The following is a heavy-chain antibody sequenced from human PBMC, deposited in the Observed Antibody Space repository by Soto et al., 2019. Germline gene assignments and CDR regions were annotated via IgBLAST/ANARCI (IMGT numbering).Heavy chain of an antibody. J-gene: IGHJ6*02. D-gene: IGHD1-1*01. CDR2: ISGYNGDT. Sequence: QAHLVQSGAEVKKPGASVRVSCKASGYTFTTYSISWVRQAPGQGLEWMGWISGYNGDTNFAQNFQGRVTMTMDTYTTTAYMELRSLRSDDTAVYFCAREGAVGGNDVGDTMDVWGQGTAVTVSS. CDR3: AREGAVGGNDVGDTMDV. CDR1: GYTFTTYS. V-gene: IGHV1-18*01.